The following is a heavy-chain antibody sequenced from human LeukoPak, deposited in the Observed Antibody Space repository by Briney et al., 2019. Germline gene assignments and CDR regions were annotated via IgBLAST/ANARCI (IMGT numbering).Heavy chain of an antibody. CDR3: AKTVAGYWYFDL. Sequence: SETLSLTCTVSGGSISHYFWSWTRQPPGKALEWIGYIYYSGSTNYNPSLKSRVTISVDPSKNQFSLKLSSVTAADTAVYYCAKTVAGYWYFDLWGRGTLVTVSS. J-gene: IGHJ2*01. CDR2: IYYSGST. V-gene: IGHV4-59*08. CDR1: GGSISHYF. D-gene: IGHD6-19*01.